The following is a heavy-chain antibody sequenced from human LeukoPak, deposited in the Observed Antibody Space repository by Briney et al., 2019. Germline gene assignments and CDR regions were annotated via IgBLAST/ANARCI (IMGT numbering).Heavy chain of an antibody. CDR2: ISYDGSNK. J-gene: IGHJ4*02. D-gene: IGHD6-19*01. V-gene: IGHV3-30*18. Sequence: GGSLRLSCAASGFTFSSYGMHWVRQAPGKGLEGVAVISYDGSNKYYADSVKGRFTISRDNSKNTLYLQMNSLRAEDMAVYYCAKDTYGGAVAVAIDYWGQGTLVTVSS. CDR1: GFTFSSYG. CDR3: AKDTYGGAVAVAIDY.